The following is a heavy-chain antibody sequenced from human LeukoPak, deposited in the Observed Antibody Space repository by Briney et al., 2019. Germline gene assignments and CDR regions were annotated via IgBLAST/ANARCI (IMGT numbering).Heavy chain of an antibody. CDR2: IRSSSSYI. J-gene: IGHJ4*02. Sequence: PGGSLRLSCAASGFTFSDYSMNWVRQAPGKGLEWVSSIRSSSSYIYYADSLKGRFTISRDNAKNSLSLQMNSLRAEDTAVYYCARQGVGYDEPIDYWGQGTLVTVSS. CDR3: ARQGVGYDEPIDY. V-gene: IGHV3-21*01. CDR1: GFTFSDYS. D-gene: IGHD5-12*01.